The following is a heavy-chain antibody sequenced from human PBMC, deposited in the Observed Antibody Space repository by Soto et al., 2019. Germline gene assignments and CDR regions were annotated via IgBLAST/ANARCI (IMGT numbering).Heavy chain of an antibody. CDR1: GXXXXXXXXX. CDR2: IHNSGTP. Sequence: QVQLQESGPGLVQPSQTLSLTCTXXGXXXXXXXXXXXXIXXSPGRGLEWIGFIHNSGTPYYSPSXXRRLXXXADTXKXQXXXTLXSVXXADTAVYYCALGDDSRGYGRYEWWGQGTLVTVSS. J-gene: IGHJ4*02. CDR3: ALGDDSRGYGRYEW. D-gene: IGHD3-22*01. V-gene: IGHV4-30-4*01.